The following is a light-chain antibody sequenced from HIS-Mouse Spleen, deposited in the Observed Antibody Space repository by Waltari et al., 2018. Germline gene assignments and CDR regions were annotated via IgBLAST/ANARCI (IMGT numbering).Light chain of an antibody. V-gene: IGKV1-8*01. CDR3: QQYYSYPPYT. CDR2: AAS. Sequence: AIRMTQSPSSLSASTGDSVTIPCRASQGISSYLAWYQQKPGKAPKLLIYAASTLQSGVPSRFSGSGSGTDFTLTISCLQSEDFATYYCQQYYSYPPYTFGQGTKLEIK. J-gene: IGKJ2*01. CDR1: QGISSY.